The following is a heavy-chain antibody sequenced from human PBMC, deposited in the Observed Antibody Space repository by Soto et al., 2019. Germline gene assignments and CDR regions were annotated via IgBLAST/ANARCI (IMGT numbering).Heavy chain of an antibody. Sequence: TSETLSLTCTVSGGSILNGGHYWTWIRQHPGKGLEWIGRIFFSGNTHYNPALKSRVTVSVDTSKNQFSLNLRSVTAADTAVYYCARLPSRHLVDYWGQGTLVTVSS. J-gene: IGHJ4*02. CDR3: ARLPSRHLVDY. D-gene: IGHD3-3*02. CDR1: GGSILNGGHY. V-gene: IGHV4-39*01. CDR2: IFFSGNT.